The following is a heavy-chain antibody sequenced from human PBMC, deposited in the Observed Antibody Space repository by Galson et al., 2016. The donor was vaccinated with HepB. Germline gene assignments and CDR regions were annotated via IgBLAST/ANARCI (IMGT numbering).Heavy chain of an antibody. CDR1: GFSLRTGVEG. CDR2: IYWDDDK. Sequence: PALVTPTQTLTLTCSFSGFSLRTGVEGVGWIRQPPGKALEFLALIYWDDDKRYRPSLQSRLTITKDTSKNHVVLTLTNMNPVDTATYYCAHRLRAEAFDVWSQGAMVIVSS. J-gene: IGHJ3*01. V-gene: IGHV2-5*02. CDR3: AHRLRAEAFDV.